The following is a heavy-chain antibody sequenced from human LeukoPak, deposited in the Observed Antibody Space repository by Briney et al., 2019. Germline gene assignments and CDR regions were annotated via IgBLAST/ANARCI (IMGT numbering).Heavy chain of an antibody. J-gene: IGHJ6*03. CDR3: ARVRDIVVVVAATPYYYMDV. Sequence: SETLSLTCAVYGWSFSGYYWRWIRQPPGKGLEWIGEINHSGSTNYNPSLKSRVTISVDTSKNQLSLKLSSVTAAAPAVYYCARVRDIVVVVAATPYYYMDVWGKGTTVTVSS. CDR2: INHSGST. CDR1: GWSFSGYY. D-gene: IGHD2-15*01. V-gene: IGHV4-34*01.